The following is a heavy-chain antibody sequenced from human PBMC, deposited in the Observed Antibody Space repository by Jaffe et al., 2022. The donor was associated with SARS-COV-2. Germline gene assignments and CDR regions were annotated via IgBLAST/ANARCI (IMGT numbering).Heavy chain of an antibody. CDR1: GFTFSSYS. D-gene: IGHD2-15*01. Sequence: EVQLVESGGGLVQPGGSLRLACPASGFTFSSYSMNWVRQAPGKGLEWVSYISSSGTTIYYADSVKGRFTTSRDNAKNSLYLQMNSLRDEDTAVYYCARSIGSVDCSSGSCSSYVWGQGTTVTVSS. J-gene: IGHJ6*02. V-gene: IGHV3-48*02. CDR3: ARSIGSVDCSSGSCSSYV. CDR2: ISSSGTTI.